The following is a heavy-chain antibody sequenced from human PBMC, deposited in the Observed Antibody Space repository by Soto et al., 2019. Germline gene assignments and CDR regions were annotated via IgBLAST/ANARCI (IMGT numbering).Heavy chain of an antibody. Sequence: GGSLRLSCAASGFTFSSYSMNWVRQAPGKGLEWVSSISSSSSYIYYADSVKGRFTISRDNAKNSLYLQMNSLKAEDTAVYYCAREITLDYDFDYWGQGTLVTVSS. CDR2: ISSSSSYI. D-gene: IGHD4-17*01. V-gene: IGHV3-21*01. CDR3: AREITLDYDFDY. J-gene: IGHJ4*02. CDR1: GFTFSSYS.